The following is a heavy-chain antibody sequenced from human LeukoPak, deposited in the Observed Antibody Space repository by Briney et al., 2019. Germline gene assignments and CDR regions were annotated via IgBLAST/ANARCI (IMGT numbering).Heavy chain of an antibody. Sequence: GGSLRLSCAASGFTFSGSDMHWVRQASGKGLDWVGRIRSKADSYATAYAASVKGRFTISRDDSKNTAYLQMNSLKTEDTAVYYCTRLGTVIVALDYWGQGTLVTVSS. CDR1: GFTFSGSD. J-gene: IGHJ4*02. CDR2: IRSKADSYAT. CDR3: TRLGTVIVALDY. V-gene: IGHV3-73*01. D-gene: IGHD3-22*01.